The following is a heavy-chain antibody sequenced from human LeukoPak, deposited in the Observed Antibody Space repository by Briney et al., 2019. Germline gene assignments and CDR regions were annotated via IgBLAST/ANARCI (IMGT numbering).Heavy chain of an antibody. D-gene: IGHD3-10*01. CDR1: GYTFTGYY. V-gene: IGHV1-2*02. CDR2: INPNSGGT. Sequence: ASVKVSCKASGYTFTGYYMHWVRQAPGQGLEWMGWINPNSGGTNYAQEFQGRVTMTRDTSISTAYMELSRLRSDDTAVYYCARSGSYPESHFDYWGQGTLVTVSS. J-gene: IGHJ4*02. CDR3: ARSGSYPESHFDY.